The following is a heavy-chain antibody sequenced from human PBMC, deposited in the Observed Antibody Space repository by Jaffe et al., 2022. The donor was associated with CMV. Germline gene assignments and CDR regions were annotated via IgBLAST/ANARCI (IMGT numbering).Heavy chain of an antibody. J-gene: IGHJ4*02. Sequence: QLQLQESGPGLVKPSETLSLTCTVSGGSISSSSDYWGWIRQSPGKGLEWIGSIYYSGNTYYNPSLKSRVTISVDTSKNQFSLKLSSVTAADTAVYFCARERGYAYPFDYWGQGTLVTVSS. V-gene: IGHV4-39*02. D-gene: IGHD5-18*01. CDR3: ARERGYAYPFDY. CDR1: GGSISSSSDY. CDR2: IYYSGNT.